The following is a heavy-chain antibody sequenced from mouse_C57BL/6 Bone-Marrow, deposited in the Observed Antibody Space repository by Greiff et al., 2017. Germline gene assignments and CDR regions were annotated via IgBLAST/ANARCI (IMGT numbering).Heavy chain of an antibody. CDR1: GYTFTSYW. CDR3: ARNCDYDVEFAY. J-gene: IGHJ3*01. CDR2: IDPSDSYT. V-gene: IGHV1-69*01. Sequence: QVQLQQPGAELVMPGASVKLSCKASGYTFTSYWMHWVKQRPGQGLEWIGEIDPSDSYTNYNQKFKGKSTLTVDKSSRTAYMQLSSLTSEDSAVYCCARNCDYDVEFAYWGQGTLVTVSA. D-gene: IGHD2-4*01.